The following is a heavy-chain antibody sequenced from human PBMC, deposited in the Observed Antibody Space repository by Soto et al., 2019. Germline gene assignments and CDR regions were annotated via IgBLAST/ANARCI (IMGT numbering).Heavy chain of an antibody. D-gene: IGHD3-22*01. V-gene: IGHV3-53*01. Sequence: EVQLVESGGGLIQPGGSLRLSCAASGFIVSSNYMSWVRQAPGKGLEWVSLIYSGGSTYYADSVKGRFTSSRDNSKNTLYLQMTSLRVEDTAVYYCARGIVGVMIDYYYGMDVWGQGTTVTVSS. CDR1: GFIVSSNY. J-gene: IGHJ6*02. CDR3: ARGIVGVMIDYYYGMDV. CDR2: IYSGGST.